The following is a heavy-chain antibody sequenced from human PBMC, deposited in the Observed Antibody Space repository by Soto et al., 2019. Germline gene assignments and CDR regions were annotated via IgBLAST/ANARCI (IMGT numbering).Heavy chain of an antibody. CDR2: IGDSGAST. CDR3: AKGVELDV. V-gene: IGHV3-23*01. CDR1: GFSFSSFA. J-gene: IGHJ6*04. Sequence: EVLLLESGGGLVQPGGSLRLSCEASGFSFSSFAMNWVRQAPGKGLEWVSAIGDSGASTYYADSVKGRFTISRDNSRNTLYLQLISLRAEHTAVYYCAKGVELDVWGNGTTVTVSS. D-gene: IGHD1-26*01.